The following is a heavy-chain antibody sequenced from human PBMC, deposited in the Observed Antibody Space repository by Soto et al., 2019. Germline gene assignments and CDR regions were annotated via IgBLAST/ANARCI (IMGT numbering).Heavy chain of an antibody. CDR1: GGSISSGGYS. J-gene: IGHJ5*02. Sequence: ASETLSLTCAVSGGSISSGGYSWSWIRQPPGKGLEWIGYIYHSGSTYYNPSLKSRVTISVDRSKNQFSLKLSSVTAADTAVYYCARGSATVPTNWFDPWGQGTLVTVSS. CDR2: IYHSGST. D-gene: IGHD4-4*01. V-gene: IGHV4-30-2*01. CDR3: ARGSATVPTNWFDP.